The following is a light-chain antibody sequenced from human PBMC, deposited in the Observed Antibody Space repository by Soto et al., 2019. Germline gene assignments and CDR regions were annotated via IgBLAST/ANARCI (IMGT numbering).Light chain of an antibody. CDR2: DAS. CDR1: QSVRSY. CDR3: PQYGSSGT. V-gene: IGKV3-20*01. Sequence: IVITQAPLTLSVPPGERATRSCRASQSVRSYLAWYQQKPGQAPRLLIYDASNRATGIPARFSGSGSGTDFTLTISRLEPEDFAVYYCPQYGSSGTFGQGTKVDI. J-gene: IGKJ1*01.